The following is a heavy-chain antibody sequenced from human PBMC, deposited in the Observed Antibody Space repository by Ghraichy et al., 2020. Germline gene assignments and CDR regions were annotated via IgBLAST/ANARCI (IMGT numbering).Heavy chain of an antibody. Sequence: SETLSLTCTVSGGSISSYYWSWIRQPPGKGLEWFGYIYYSGSTNYNPSLKSRVTISVDTSKNQFSLKLSSVTAADTAVYYCASIAAAGTDAFDIWGQGTMVTVSS. V-gene: IGHV4-59*01. D-gene: IGHD6-13*01. CDR1: GGSISSYY. CDR2: IYYSGST. J-gene: IGHJ3*02. CDR3: ASIAAAGTDAFDI.